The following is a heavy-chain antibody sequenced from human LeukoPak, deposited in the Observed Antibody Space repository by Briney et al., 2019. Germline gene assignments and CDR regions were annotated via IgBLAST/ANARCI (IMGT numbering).Heavy chain of an antibody. CDR1: GFTFSSYW. CDR3: ARYYDYVWGSYLTWGNYYYYYYMDV. D-gene: IGHD3-16*02. V-gene: IGHV3-7*01. CDR2: IKQDGSEK. J-gene: IGHJ6*03. Sequence: PGGSLRLSCAASGFTFSSYWMSWVRQAPGKGLEWVANIKQDGSEKYYVDSVKGRFTISRDNAKNSLYLQMNSLRAEDTAVYYCARYYDYVWGSYLTWGNYYYYYYMDVWGKGTTVTVSS.